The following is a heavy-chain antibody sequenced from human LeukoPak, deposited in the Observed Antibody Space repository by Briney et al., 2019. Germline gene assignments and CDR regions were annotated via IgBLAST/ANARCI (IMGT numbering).Heavy chain of an antibody. CDR1: GDSITSFY. Sequence: SETLSLTCTVSGDSITSFYWSWIRQSPGKGLEWIGYFYYSRGTTYNPSLRSRATISADTSQNQFSLKLGSVTAADTAVYYCARAISAWSYFYYMDVWGKGTTVTVSS. J-gene: IGHJ6*03. CDR3: ARAISAWSYFYYMDV. V-gene: IGHV4-59*01. CDR2: FYYSRGT. D-gene: IGHD6-19*01.